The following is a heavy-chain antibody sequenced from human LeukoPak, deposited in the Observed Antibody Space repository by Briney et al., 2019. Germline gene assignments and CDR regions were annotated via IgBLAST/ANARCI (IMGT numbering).Heavy chain of an antibody. Sequence: KPSETLSLTCTVSGGSITTSSYYWGWIRQPPGKGLEWIGSIYYSGSTYYKPSLKSRVTISVDTSKNQFSLKLSSVTAADTAVYYCARGSIVGVYDAFDIRGQGTMVTVSS. D-gene: IGHD1-26*01. CDR3: ARGSIVGVYDAFDI. CDR1: GGSITTSSYY. CDR2: IYYSGST. J-gene: IGHJ3*02. V-gene: IGHV4-39*01.